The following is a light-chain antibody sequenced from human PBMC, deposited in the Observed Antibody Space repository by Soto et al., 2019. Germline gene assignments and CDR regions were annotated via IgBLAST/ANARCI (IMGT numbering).Light chain of an antibody. J-gene: IGKJ2*01. CDR1: QSISSW. CDR2: DAS. Sequence: DIQMTQSPSTLSASVGDRVTITCLASQSISSWLAWYQQKPGKAPKLLISDASTLESGVPSRFSGSGSGPDFTLPISSLQPDDFATYYGQQYSSYYTVGQGTKLEIK. V-gene: IGKV1-5*01. CDR3: QQYSSYYT.